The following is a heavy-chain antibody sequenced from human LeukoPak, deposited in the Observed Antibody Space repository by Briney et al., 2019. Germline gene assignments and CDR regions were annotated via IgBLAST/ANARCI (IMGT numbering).Heavy chain of an antibody. V-gene: IGHV4-59*06. J-gene: IGHJ4*02. CDR3: AREASGSYLFDY. D-gene: IGHD3-10*01. CDR2: IYYSGRT. Sequence: PSETLSLTCTVSGGSLSGSYWSWIRQPPGKGLEWIGYIYYSGRTYYNPSLKSRVTISVDTSKNQFSLKLSSVTAADTAVYYCAREASGSYLFDYWGQGTLVTVSS. CDR1: GGSLSGSY.